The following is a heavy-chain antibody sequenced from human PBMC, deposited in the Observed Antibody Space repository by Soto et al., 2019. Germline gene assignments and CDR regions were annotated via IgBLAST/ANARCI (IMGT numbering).Heavy chain of an antibody. CDR3: ARVRAPGRGDAFDI. D-gene: IGHD7-27*01. Sequence: ASVKVSCKASGYTFTGYYMHWVRQAPGQGLEWMGWINPNSGGTNYAQKFQGWVTMTRDTSISTAYMELSRLRSDDTAVYYCARVRAPGRGDAFDIWGQGTMVTVSS. CDR1: GYTFTGYY. J-gene: IGHJ3*02. CDR2: INPNSGGT. V-gene: IGHV1-2*04.